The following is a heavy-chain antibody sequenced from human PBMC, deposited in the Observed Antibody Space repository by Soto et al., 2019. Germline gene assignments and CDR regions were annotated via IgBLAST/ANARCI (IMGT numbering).Heavy chain of an antibody. CDR2: INHRGSA. CDR1: GGSSISSTYW. Sequence: LETLPLTCTVSGGSSISSTYWWSWVRKPPGKGPEWIGEINHRGSANYNPSLKSRVTMSLDISKSQFSLRLTSVTAADTAVYFCARYNAASGTYYFDYWGRGALVTVSS. V-gene: IGHV4-4*02. D-gene: IGHD6-13*01. J-gene: IGHJ4*02. CDR3: ARYNAASGTYYFDY.